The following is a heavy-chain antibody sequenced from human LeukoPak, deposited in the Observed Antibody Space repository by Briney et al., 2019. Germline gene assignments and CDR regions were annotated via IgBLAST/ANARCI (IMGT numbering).Heavy chain of an antibody. CDR2: INPYSGDT. CDR1: GYSFTGYY. V-gene: IGHV1-2*02. CDR3: ARDPGLPDGFDI. J-gene: IGHJ3*02. Sequence: ASVKVSCKASGYSFTGYYMHWVRQAPGQGLEWMGWINPYSGDTNYAQKFQGRVTMTRDTSISTAYMELSRLRSDDMAVYYCARDPGLPDGFDIWGQGTMVTVSS.